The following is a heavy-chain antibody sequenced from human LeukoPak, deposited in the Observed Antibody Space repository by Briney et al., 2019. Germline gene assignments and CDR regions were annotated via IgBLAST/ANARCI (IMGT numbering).Heavy chain of an antibody. CDR3: ARALDY. CDR1: GFTFSSYA. CDR2: ISYDGSNK. V-gene: IGHV3-30*04. Sequence: GRSLRFSCAASGFTFSSYAMHWVRQAPGKGLEWVAVISYDGSNKYYADSVKGRFTISRDNSKNTLYLQMNSLRAEDTAVYYCARALDYWGQGTLVTVSS. J-gene: IGHJ4*02.